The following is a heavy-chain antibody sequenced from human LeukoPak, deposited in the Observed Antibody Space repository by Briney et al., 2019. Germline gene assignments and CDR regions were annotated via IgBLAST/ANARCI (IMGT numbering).Heavy chain of an antibody. CDR3: TSDLDPGDY. D-gene: IGHD1-1*01. CDR2: IESKTEGGTT. Sequence: GGSLRLSCAASGFTFSNAWMSWARQAPGKGLEWVGRIESKTEGGTTDYAAPVKGRFTISRDDSKNTLYLQMNSLKSEDTAVYYCTSDLDPGDYWGQGTLVTVSS. V-gene: IGHV3-15*04. J-gene: IGHJ4*02. CDR1: GFTFSNAW.